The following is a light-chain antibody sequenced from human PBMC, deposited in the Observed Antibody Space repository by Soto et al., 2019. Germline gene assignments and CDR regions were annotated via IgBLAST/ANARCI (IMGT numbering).Light chain of an antibody. V-gene: IGLV2-14*01. CDR1: SSDVGGYKY. J-gene: IGLJ3*02. CDR3: SSKGSGSTPML. Sequence: QSVLTQPASVSGSPGQSITISCTGTSSDVGGYKYVSWYQHHPGEAPKLIIYEVSNRPSGVSNRFSGSKSGNTASLTISGLQAEDESHYYCSSKGSGSTPMLFGGGTKLTVL. CDR2: EVS.